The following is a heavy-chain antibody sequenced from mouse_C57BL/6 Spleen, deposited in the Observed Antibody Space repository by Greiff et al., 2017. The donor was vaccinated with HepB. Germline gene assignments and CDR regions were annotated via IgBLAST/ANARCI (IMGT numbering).Heavy chain of an antibody. Sequence: VQLQQPGAELVMPGASVKLSCKASGYTFTSYWMHWVKQRPGQGLEWMGEIDPSDSYTNYNQKFKGKSTLTGDKSSSTAYMQLSSLTSEDSAVYYCARSLPYYFDYWGQGTTLTVSS. CDR2: IDPSDSYT. D-gene: IGHD2-1*01. CDR3: ARSLPYYFDY. CDR1: GYTFTSYW. J-gene: IGHJ2*01. V-gene: IGHV1-69*01.